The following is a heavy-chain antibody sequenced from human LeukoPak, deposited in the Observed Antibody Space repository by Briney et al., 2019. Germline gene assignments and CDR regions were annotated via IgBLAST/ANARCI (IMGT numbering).Heavy chain of an antibody. J-gene: IGHJ5*02. Sequence: TGGSLRLSCAASGFIFSSHGMHWVRQAPGKGLEWVAVISYDGSKKYYADSVKGRFTISRDNSKNTLYLQMNSLRVEDTAVYYCAKGDYYDVLTGRQNWFGPWGQGTLVTVSS. V-gene: IGHV3-30*18. CDR1: GFIFSSHG. D-gene: IGHD3-9*01. CDR2: ISYDGSKK. CDR3: AKGDYYDVLTGRQNWFGP.